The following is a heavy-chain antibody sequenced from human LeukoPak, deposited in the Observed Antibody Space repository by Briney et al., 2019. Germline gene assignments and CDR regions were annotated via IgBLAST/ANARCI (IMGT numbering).Heavy chain of an antibody. CDR2: ISGSGGST. Sequence: GGSLRLSCAASGFTFSSYAMSWVRQAPGKGLEWVSAISGSGGSTYYADSVKGRFTISRDNSKNTLYLQLNSLRAEDTAVYYCAKTPDGRLSVTGTSTTFDYWGQGTLVTVSS. CDR1: GFTFSSYA. D-gene: IGHD1-1*01. V-gene: IGHV3-23*01. J-gene: IGHJ4*02. CDR3: AKTPDGRLSVTGTSTTFDY.